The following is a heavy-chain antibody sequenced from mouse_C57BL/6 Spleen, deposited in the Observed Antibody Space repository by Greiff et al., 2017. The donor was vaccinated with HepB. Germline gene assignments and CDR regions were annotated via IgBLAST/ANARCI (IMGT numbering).Heavy chain of an antibody. CDR3: ARPSGSSGLYSFDY. D-gene: IGHD3-2*02. J-gene: IGHJ2*01. CDR2: IYPGDGDT. CDR1: GYAFSSSW. Sequence: VQLQQSGPELVKPGASVKISCKASGYAFSSSWMNWVKQRPGKGLEWIGRIYPGDGDTNYNGKFKGKATLTADKSSSTAYMQLSSLTSEDSAVYFCARPSGSSGLYSFDYWGQGTTLTVSS. V-gene: IGHV1-82*01.